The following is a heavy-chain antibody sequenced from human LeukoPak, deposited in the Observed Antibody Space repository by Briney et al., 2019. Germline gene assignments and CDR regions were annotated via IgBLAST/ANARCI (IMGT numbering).Heavy chain of an antibody. CDR2: INWNGGST. D-gene: IGHD3-10*01. Sequence: GGSLRLSCAASGFTFDDYGMSWVRQAPGKGLEWVSGINWNGGSTGYADSVKGRFTISRDNAKNSLYLQMNSLRAEDTALYYCARVGYYYGSYYYYYYYMDVWGKGTTVTVSS. CDR1: GFTFDDYG. V-gene: IGHV3-20*04. J-gene: IGHJ6*03. CDR3: ARVGYYYGSYYYYYYYMDV.